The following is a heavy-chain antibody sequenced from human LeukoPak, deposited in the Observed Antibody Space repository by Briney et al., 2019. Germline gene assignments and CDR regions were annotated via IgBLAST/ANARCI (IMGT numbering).Heavy chain of an antibody. Sequence: ASVTVSCKVSGYTLTELSMNWVRQAPGKGLEWMGGFDPEDGETIYAQKSQGRVTMTEDTSTDTAQMELTSLRSEDTAVYYCETATCSGGGCYSGYFQHWGQGTLVTVSS. CDR1: GYTLTELS. CDR2: FDPEDGET. D-gene: IGHD2-15*01. V-gene: IGHV1-24*01. J-gene: IGHJ1*01. CDR3: ETATCSGGGCYSGYFQH.